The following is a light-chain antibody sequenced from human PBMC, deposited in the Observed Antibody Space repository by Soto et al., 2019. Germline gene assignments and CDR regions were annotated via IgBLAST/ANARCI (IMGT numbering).Light chain of an antibody. V-gene: IGLV2-11*01. J-gene: IGLJ3*02. CDR3: CSYAGGYSWV. CDR2: DVT. Sequence: QSVLTQPRSVSGSPGQSVTISCTGTSSDVGGYNYVSWYQQYPCKAPKLMIYDVTVRSSGVTGRLSGSQSGNTASLAISGLQSEDSAEYSCCSYAGGYSWVFGGGTQLTVL. CDR1: SSDVGGYNY.